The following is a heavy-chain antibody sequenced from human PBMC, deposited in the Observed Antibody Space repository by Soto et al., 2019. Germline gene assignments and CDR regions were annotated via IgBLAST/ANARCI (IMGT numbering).Heavy chain of an antibody. CDR1: GGTFSSYA. CDR2: IIPIFGTA. CDR3: ARDCDTMVRGVSQGYYYYGMDV. V-gene: IGHV1-69*06. D-gene: IGHD3-10*01. J-gene: IGHJ6*02. Sequence: AASVKVSCKASGGTFSSYAISWVRQAPGQGLEWMGGIIPIFGTANYAQKFQGRVTITADKSTSTAYMELSSLRSEDTAVYYCARDCDTMVRGVSQGYYYYGMDVWGQGTTVTVSS.